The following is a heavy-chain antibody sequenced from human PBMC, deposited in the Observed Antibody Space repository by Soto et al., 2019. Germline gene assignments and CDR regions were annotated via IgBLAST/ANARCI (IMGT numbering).Heavy chain of an antibody. CDR2: ISGDGLST. CDR1: GSTFTDFT. V-gene: IGHV3-23*01. CDR3: ARRPDAFDI. Sequence: GGTLRLSCAGPGSTFTDFTMTWVRQAPGKGLEWVSAISGDGLSTYYAGSVKGRFTISRDNSKTTLYLQMNSLRAEDTAVYYRARRPDAFDIWGRGTMVTVSS. J-gene: IGHJ3*02.